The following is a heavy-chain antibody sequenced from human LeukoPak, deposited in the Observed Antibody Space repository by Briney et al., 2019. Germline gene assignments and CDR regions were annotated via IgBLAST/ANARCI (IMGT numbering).Heavy chain of an antibody. J-gene: IGHJ6*04. Sequence: GASLRVSCETSGYTFTSYGISWVRQAPGQGLEWMGWISAYNGNTNYAQKLQGRVTMTTDTSTSTVYMELRSLRSDDTAVYYCARGGNVFGGMDVWGKGTTVTVSS. CDR1: GYTFTSYG. D-gene: IGHD1-1*01. CDR3: ARGGNVFGGMDV. V-gene: IGHV1-18*04. CDR2: ISAYNGNT.